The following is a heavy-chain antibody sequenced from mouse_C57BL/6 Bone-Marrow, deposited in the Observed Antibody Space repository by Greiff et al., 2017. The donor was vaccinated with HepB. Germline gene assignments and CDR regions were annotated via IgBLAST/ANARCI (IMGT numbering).Heavy chain of an antibody. Sequence: EVKLMESGGGLVKPGGSLKLSCAASGFTFSDYGMHWVRQAPEKGLEWVAYISSGSSTIYYADTVKGRFTISRDNAKNTLFLQMTSLRSEDTAMYYCARSMITGGDYWGQGTTLTVSS. CDR1: GFTFSDYG. D-gene: IGHD2-4*01. CDR3: ARSMITGGDY. V-gene: IGHV5-17*01. J-gene: IGHJ2*01. CDR2: ISSGSSTI.